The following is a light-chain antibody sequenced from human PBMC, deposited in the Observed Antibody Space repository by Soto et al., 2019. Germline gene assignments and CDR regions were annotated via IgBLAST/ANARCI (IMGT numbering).Light chain of an antibody. J-gene: IGLJ2*01. Sequence: QSVLTQPASVSGSPGQSITISCTGTNSDVGGYNYVSWHQQHPGKAPKVMIYDVSNRPSGVSSRFSGSKSGNTASLTISGLQAEDEADYYCSSYTSSTTLEVFGGGTKLTVL. CDR2: DVS. CDR3: SSYTSSTTLEV. V-gene: IGLV2-14*01. CDR1: NSDVGGYNY.